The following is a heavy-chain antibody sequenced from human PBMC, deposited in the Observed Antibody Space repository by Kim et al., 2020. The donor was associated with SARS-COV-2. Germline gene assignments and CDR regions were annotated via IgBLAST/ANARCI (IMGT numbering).Heavy chain of an antibody. CDR3: ADSSSWLGDAFDI. Sequence: YNPSLTSRVTISVDTSKNKFSLKLSSVTAADTAVYYCADSSSWLGDAFDIWGQGTMVTVSS. J-gene: IGHJ3*02. D-gene: IGHD6-13*01. V-gene: IGHV4-39*01.